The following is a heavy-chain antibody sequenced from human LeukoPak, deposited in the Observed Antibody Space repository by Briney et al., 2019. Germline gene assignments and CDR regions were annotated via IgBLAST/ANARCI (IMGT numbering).Heavy chain of an antibody. CDR2: ISSSGSTI. Sequence: LSLTCAVYGGSFSGYYWSWIRQAPGKGLEWVSYISSSGSTIYYADSVKGRFTISRDNAKNSLYLQMNSLRAEDTAVYYCARDGGGYSYGYDYWGQGTLVTVSS. J-gene: IGHJ4*02. CDR1: GGSFSGYY. D-gene: IGHD5-18*01. CDR3: ARDGGGYSYGYDY. V-gene: IGHV3-11*01.